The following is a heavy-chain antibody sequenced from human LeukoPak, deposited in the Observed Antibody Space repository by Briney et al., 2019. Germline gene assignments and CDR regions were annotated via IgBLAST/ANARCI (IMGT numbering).Heavy chain of an antibody. V-gene: IGHV3-30*18. CDR3: AKDRSAATTVTFYYYYGMDV. CDR1: GFTFSSNG. CDR2: ISNDGSNK. Sequence: GGSLRLSCAASGFTFSSNGMHWVRQVPGKGLEWVAAISNDGSNKYYADSVKGRFTISRDNSKNTLYLQMNSLRAEDTAVYYCAKDRSAATTVTFYYYYGMDVWGHGTTVTVSS. D-gene: IGHD4-17*01. J-gene: IGHJ6*02.